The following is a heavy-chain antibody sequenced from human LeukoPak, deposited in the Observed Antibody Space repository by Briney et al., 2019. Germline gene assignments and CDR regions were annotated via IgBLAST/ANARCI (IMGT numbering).Heavy chain of an antibody. Sequence: GGSLRLSCAASGFTFSNYAMTWVRQAPGKGLEWVSTISASGGTTSYAGSVKGRFTISRDNSKNTLYLQMNSLRAEDTAVYYCARDYYFDSSGYPVGEYFQHWGQGTLVTVSS. CDR2: ISASGGTT. V-gene: IGHV3-23*01. CDR3: ARDYYFDSSGYPVGEYFQH. J-gene: IGHJ1*01. D-gene: IGHD3-22*01. CDR1: GFTFSNYA.